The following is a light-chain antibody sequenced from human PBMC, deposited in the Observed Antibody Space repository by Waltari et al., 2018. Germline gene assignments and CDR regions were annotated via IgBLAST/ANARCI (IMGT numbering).Light chain of an antibody. J-gene: IGLJ3*02. CDR3: SSYTSTNTFGL. CDR2: NVS. Sequence: QSALTQPGSVSGSPGQSITISCTGTTSDVGGYNSVSWYQQHPGKAPKLMIHNVSNRPSGVSNRFSGSKSGNTASLTISGLQAEDEAVYYCSSYTSTNTFGLFGGGTKLTVL. CDR1: TSDVGGYNS. V-gene: IGLV2-14*03.